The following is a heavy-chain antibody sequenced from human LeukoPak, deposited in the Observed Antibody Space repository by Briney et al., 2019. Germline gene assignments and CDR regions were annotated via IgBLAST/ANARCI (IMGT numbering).Heavy chain of an antibody. V-gene: IGHV4-4*07. J-gene: IGHJ4*02. CDR2: IYTSGST. D-gene: IGHD3-16*01. CDR1: GGPISSYY. Sequence: SDTLSLMCTVSGGPISSYYWSWIRQPAGKGLEWIGRIYTSGSTNYNPSLKSRVTMSVDTSKNQFSLKLSSVTAADTAVYYCARDNDSRDPPHFDYWGQGTLVTVSS. CDR3: ARDNDSRDPPHFDY.